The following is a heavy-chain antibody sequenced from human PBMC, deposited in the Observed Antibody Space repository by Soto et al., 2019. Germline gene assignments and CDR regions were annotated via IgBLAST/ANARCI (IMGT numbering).Heavy chain of an antibody. CDR2: IYFSGST. J-gene: IGHJ6*02. CDR3: ARDYYGMDV. V-gene: IGHV4-61*01. Sequence: SETLSLTCTVSGGSVSSGSYYWSWIRQPPGKGLEWIGYIYFSGSTNYNPSLKSRVTISVDTSKNQFSLKLSPVTAADTAVYYCARDYYGMDVWGQGTTVTVSS. CDR1: GGSVSSGSYY.